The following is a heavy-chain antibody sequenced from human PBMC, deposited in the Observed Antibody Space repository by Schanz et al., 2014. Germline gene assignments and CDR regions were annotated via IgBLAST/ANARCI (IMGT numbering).Heavy chain of an antibody. CDR2: VYMSAAST. Sequence: GQLVESGGGVVQPGRSLRLSCAASGFTFSDYYMSWVRQAPGKGLEWVSTVYMSAASTRYADSVKGRFIISRDSSKNTLFLQMNSLRPEDTALYFCARDEGRDGYNLAFDVWGQGTLXTVSS. J-gene: IGHJ3*01. V-gene: IGHV3-66*01. CDR3: ARDEGRDGYNLAFDV. D-gene: IGHD5-12*01. CDR1: GFTFSDYY.